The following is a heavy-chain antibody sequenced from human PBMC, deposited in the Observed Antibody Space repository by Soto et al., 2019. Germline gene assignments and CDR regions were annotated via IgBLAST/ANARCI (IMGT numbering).Heavy chain of an antibody. D-gene: IGHD2-15*01. CDR2: ISSSGSTI. V-gene: IGHV3-48*03. CDR3: ARDPASSGVFDY. J-gene: IGHJ4*02. Sequence: EVQLVESGGGLVQPGGSLRLSCAASGFTFSSYEMNWVRQAPGKGLEWVSYISSSGSTIYYADSVKGRFTISRDNAKNSLYLQMNSLIAEDTAVYYCARDPASSGVFDYWGQGTLVTVSS. CDR1: GFTFSSYE.